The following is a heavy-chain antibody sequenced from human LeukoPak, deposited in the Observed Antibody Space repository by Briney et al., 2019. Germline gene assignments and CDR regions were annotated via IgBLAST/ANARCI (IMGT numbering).Heavy chain of an antibody. CDR3: ARGLSGAYMDV. D-gene: IGHD3-10*02. J-gene: IGHJ3*01. CDR2: ISYDGSNK. Sequence: GRSLRLSCAASGFTFSSYAMHWVRQAPGKGLEWVAVISYDGSNKYYADSVKGRFTISRDNSKNTLYLQMNSLRAEDTAVYYCARGLSGAYMDVWGQGTMVTVSS. CDR1: GFTFSSYA. V-gene: IGHV3-30*01.